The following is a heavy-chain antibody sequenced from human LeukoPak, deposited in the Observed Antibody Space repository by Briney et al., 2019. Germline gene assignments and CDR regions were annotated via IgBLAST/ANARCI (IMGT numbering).Heavy chain of an antibody. CDR1: GFTFSNYW. Sequence: PGGSLRLSCAASGFTFSNYWMSWVRQAPGKGLEWVANIKPDGSGEYYGDSVKGRFTVSRDNAKNSLYLQMISLRAEDTAVYYCARWGYNYGLDYWGQGTRVTVSS. J-gene: IGHJ4*02. CDR2: IKPDGSGE. CDR3: ARWGYNYGLDY. D-gene: IGHD5-18*01. V-gene: IGHV3-7*01.